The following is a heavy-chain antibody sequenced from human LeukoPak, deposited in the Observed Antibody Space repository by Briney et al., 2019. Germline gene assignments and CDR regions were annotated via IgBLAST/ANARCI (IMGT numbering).Heavy chain of an antibody. Sequence: GGSLRLSCAASGFTFDDYAMHWVRQAPGKGLEWVSGISWNSGSIGYADSVKDRFTISRDNAKNSLYLQMNSLRAEDTALYYCAKAANYDSSGYNDYWGQGTLVTVSS. CDR1: GFTFDDYA. CDR3: AKAANYDSSGYNDY. J-gene: IGHJ4*02. V-gene: IGHV3-9*01. D-gene: IGHD3-22*01. CDR2: ISWNSGSI.